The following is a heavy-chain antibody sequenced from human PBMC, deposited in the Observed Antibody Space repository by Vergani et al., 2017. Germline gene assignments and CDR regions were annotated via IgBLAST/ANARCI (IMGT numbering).Heavy chain of an antibody. CDR3: ARDYQYYYDSSGYSPRSAYDY. CDR2: ISRSGSPV. J-gene: IGHJ4*02. Sequence: EVQLVESGGGLVQPGGSLRLSCAASGFTLSNFGMNWVRQAPGKGLEWLAFISRSGSPVYYADSVQGRFTISRDKADNSLHLQMNSLRVEDTAVYYCARDYQYYYDSSGYSPRSAYDYWGQGILVSVSS. D-gene: IGHD3-22*01. V-gene: IGHV3-48*01. CDR1: GFTLSNFG.